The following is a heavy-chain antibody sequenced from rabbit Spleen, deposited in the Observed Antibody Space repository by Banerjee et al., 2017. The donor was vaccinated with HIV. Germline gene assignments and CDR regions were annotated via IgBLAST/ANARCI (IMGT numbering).Heavy chain of an antibody. D-gene: IGHD6-1*01. J-gene: IGHJ4*01. V-gene: IGHV1S45*01. CDR2: IYTGNGKT. CDR3: ARDAGTYDYIDGYFNL. Sequence: QEQLVESGGGLVKPGASLTLTCTASRFSFSSSYDMCWVRQAPGKGLEWIGCIYTGNGKTYNASWAKGRLTISKTSSTTVTLQLTSLTDADTATYFCARDAGTYDYIDGYFNLWGPGTLVTVS. CDR1: RFSFSSSYD.